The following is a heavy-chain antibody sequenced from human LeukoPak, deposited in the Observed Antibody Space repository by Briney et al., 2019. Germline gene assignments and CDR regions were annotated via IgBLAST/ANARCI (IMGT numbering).Heavy chain of an antibody. CDR3: ARTVRGDYVDF. CDR1: GASISSYF. Sequence: SETLSLTCTVSGASISSYFWSWIRQPPGRGLEWIAYIYYGGNTRYNPSLKSRVTISEGTSNSQFSLRLNSVTAADTAVYYCARTVRGDYVDFWGQGTLVTVSS. V-gene: IGHV4-59*01. CDR2: IYYGGNT. D-gene: IGHD4-17*01. J-gene: IGHJ4*02.